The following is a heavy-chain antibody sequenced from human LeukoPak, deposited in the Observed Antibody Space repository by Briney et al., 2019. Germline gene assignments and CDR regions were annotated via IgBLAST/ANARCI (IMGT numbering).Heavy chain of an antibody. J-gene: IGHJ4*02. Sequence: GGSLRLSCAASGFNFSSDAMHWVRQAPGNGLEWVAVISNDGRSKYFADSVKGRFTISRDNSKNTLYLQMNSLTAEDTAVFYCAKGLAGYTSGWYGIFDYWGQGALVTVSS. V-gene: IGHV3-30*18. CDR2: ISNDGRSK. D-gene: IGHD6-19*01. CDR3: AKGLAGYTSGWYGIFDY. CDR1: GFNFSSDA.